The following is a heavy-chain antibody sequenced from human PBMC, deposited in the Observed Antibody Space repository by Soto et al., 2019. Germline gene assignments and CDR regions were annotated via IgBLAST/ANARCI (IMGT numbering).Heavy chain of an antibody. CDR2: IYSRGSP. J-gene: IGHJ5*02. D-gene: IGHD1-26*01. CDR3: ATQEVGGSYVYTFDP. Sequence: PSETLSLTGTVSGGSITSSSDYWGWVRRPPGKGLEWIGSIYSRGSPYHNPSLKSRVTISVDTSKNPFPLKLSSVTAADPAVYYCATQEVGGSYVYTFDPWGQGTLVTVSS. CDR1: GGSITSSSDY. V-gene: IGHV4-39*01.